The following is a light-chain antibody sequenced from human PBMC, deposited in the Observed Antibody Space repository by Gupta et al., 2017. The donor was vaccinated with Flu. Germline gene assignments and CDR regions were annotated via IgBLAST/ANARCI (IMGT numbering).Light chain of an antibody. CDR3: QQYGSSPLT. CDR2: GAS. J-gene: IGKJ4*01. CDR1: QSLSRNY. V-gene: IGKV3-20*01. Sequence: EIVLTQSPGTLSLSPGERATLSCRASQSLSRNYLAWYQRKPGQAPRLLIFGASSRATGIPDRFSGSGSGTDFTLTISRLEPEDFAVYYCQQYGSSPLTFGGGTKVEIK.